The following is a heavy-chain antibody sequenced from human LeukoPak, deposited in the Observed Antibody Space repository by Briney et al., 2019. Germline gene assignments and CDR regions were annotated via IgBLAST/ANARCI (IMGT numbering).Heavy chain of an antibody. CDR1: GYTFTGYY. CDR2: INPNSGGT. CDR3: ARDSLGYCSSTSCYDWFDP. Sequence: ASVKVSCKASGYTFTGYYKHWVRQAPGQGLEWMGRINPNSGGTNYAQKFQGRVTMTRDTSISTAYMELSRLRSDDTAVYYCARDSLGYCSSTSCYDWFDPWGQGTLVTVSS. V-gene: IGHV1-2*06. D-gene: IGHD2-2*01. J-gene: IGHJ5*02.